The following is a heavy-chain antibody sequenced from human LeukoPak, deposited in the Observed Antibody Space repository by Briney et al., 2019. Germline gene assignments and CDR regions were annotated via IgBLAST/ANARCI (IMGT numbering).Heavy chain of an antibody. CDR3: ARQYDSYFYYYLDL. D-gene: IGHD2-2*01. Sequence: SDTLSLTCAVSGYPINNAYYWVRIRQPPGKGLEWIGSLYHPDSTYYNPSLKSRVTMSVDTSRNQSSLKLSFVTAADTAVYYCARQYDSYFYYYLDLWGTGTTVTVSS. CDR1: GYPINNAYY. J-gene: IGHJ6*03. V-gene: IGHV4-38-2*01. CDR2: LYHPDST.